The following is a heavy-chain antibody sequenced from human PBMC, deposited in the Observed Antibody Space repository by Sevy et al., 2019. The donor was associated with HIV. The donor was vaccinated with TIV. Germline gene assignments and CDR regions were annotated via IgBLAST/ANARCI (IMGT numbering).Heavy chain of an antibody. V-gene: IGHV3-66*02. CDR3: VSLFLSYRSGWSYFDY. CDR1: GFTVNDKY. J-gene: IGHJ4*02. D-gene: IGHD6-19*01. Sequence: GGSLRLSCAISGFTVNDKYIIWVRQAPGKGLEWVSVIFSSGSTYYADSAKGRFTISRDNSKNTVDIQMNSVRAEDTAVYDCVSLFLSYRSGWSYFDYWGQGTLVTVSS. CDR2: IFSSGST.